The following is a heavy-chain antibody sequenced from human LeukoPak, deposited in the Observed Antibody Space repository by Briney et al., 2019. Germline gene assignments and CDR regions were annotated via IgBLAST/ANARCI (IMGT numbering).Heavy chain of an antibody. Sequence: GGSLRLSCAASGLTFSSYAMSWVCQAPGKGLEWVSAISSSGGSTYYADSVKGRFTISRDNSKNTLYLQMNSLRAEDTAVYYCAKEDFYGSGSYSNWGQGTLVTVSS. D-gene: IGHD3-10*01. CDR2: ISSSGGST. CDR1: GLTFSSYA. J-gene: IGHJ4*02. CDR3: AKEDFYGSGSYSN. V-gene: IGHV3-23*01.